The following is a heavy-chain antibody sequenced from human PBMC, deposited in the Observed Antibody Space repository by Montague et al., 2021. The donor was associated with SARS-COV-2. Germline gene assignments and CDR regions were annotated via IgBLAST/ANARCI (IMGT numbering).Heavy chain of an antibody. CDR1: GFTFSSYA. Sequence: SLRLSCAASGFTFSSYAMHWVRQAPGQGLEWVEVISYDGSNKYYVDSVKGRFTISRDNSKNTLYLQMNSLRAEDTAVYYCARGGTYYVFWCGYRNYYYGMDVWGQGTTVTVSS. J-gene: IGHJ6*02. CDR3: ARGGTYYVFWCGYRNYYYGMDV. CDR2: ISYDGSNK. D-gene: IGHD3-3*01. V-gene: IGHV3-30*04.